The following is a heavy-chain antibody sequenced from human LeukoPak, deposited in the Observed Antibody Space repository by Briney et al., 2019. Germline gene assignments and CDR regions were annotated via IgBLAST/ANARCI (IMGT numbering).Heavy chain of an antibody. CDR2: INPSGGST. V-gene: IGHV1-46*01. Sequence: ASVKVSCKVSGYTLTELSMHWVRQAPGQGLEWMGIINPSGGSTSYAQKFQGRVTMTRDTSTSTVYMELSSLRSEDTAVYYCARAYPSGSYPWGYWGQGTLVTVSS. CDR3: ARAYPSGSYPWGY. CDR1: GYTLTELS. J-gene: IGHJ4*02. D-gene: IGHD1-26*01.